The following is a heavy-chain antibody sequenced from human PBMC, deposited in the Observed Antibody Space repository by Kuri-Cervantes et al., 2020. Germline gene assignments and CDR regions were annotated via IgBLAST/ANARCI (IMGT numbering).Heavy chain of an antibody. V-gene: IGHV3-30-3*01. CDR1: GFTFSSYA. CDR3: ARERGSFYPPLDY. J-gene: IGHJ4*02. Sequence: GESLKIFCAASGFTFSSYAMHWVRQAPGKGLEWVAVISYDGSNKYYADSVKGRFTISRDNSKNTLYLQMNSLRAEDTAVYYCARERGSFYPPLDYWGQGTLVTVSS. CDR2: ISYDGSNK. D-gene: IGHD5/OR15-5a*01.